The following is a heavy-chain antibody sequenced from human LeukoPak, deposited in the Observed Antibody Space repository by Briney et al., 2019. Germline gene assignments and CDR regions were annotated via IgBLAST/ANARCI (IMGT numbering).Heavy chain of an antibody. CDR3: ARGPSHSIAAAASRHDY. CDR2: IYHSGST. CDR1: GYSISSGYY. Sequence: SETLSLTCTVSGYSISSGYYWGWIRQPPGKGLEWIGSIYHSGSTYYNPSLKSRATISVDTSKNQFSLKLSSVTAADTAVYYCARGPSHSIAAAASRHDYWGQGTLVTVSS. V-gene: IGHV4-38-2*02. D-gene: IGHD6-13*01. J-gene: IGHJ4*02.